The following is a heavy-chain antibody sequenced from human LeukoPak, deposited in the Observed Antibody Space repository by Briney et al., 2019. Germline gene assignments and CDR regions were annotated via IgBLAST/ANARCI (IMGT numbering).Heavy chain of an antibody. CDR3: ARRGHGYGSPFDY. D-gene: IGHD5-18*01. Sequence: GGSLRLSCAASGFTFSTYTIHWVRQGPGKGLEWVSSISGSGTYIYYADSVQGRFTISRDNAKNSLYLQMNSLRVEDTAVYYCARRGHGYGSPFDYWGQGTLVTVSS. CDR1: GFTFSTYT. J-gene: IGHJ4*02. CDR2: ISGSGTYI. V-gene: IGHV3-21*06.